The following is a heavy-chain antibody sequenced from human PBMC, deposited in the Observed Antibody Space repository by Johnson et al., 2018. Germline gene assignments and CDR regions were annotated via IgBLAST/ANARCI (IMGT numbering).Heavy chain of an antibody. CDR1: GFTFSNYV. J-gene: IGHJ1*01. V-gene: IGHV3-30*03. CDR3: ATGAISGVIYREFFQH. Sequence: QVQLVQSGGGVVQPGRSLRLSSAASGFTFSNYVMHWVRQAPGKGLEWVAVISYDGNKKYHADSVKGRFTISRDNSKGTLYLQMNSLRAEDTAVYYCATGAISGVIYREFFQHWGQGTLVTVSS. CDR2: ISYDGNKK. D-gene: IGHD3-10*01.